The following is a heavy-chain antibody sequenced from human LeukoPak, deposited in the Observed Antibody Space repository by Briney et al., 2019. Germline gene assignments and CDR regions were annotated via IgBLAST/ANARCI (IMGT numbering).Heavy chain of an antibody. CDR3: ARGDKQLVFERRKGGFDP. J-gene: IGHJ5*02. CDR2: ISAYNGNT. D-gene: IGHD6-13*01. V-gene: IGHV1-18*01. Sequence: ASVKVSCKASGYTFTSYGISWVRQAPGQGLEWMGWISAYNGNTNYAQKLQGRVTMTTDTSTSTPYMELRSLRSDDTAVYYCARGDKQLVFERRKGGFDPWGQGTLVTVSS. CDR1: GYTFTSYG.